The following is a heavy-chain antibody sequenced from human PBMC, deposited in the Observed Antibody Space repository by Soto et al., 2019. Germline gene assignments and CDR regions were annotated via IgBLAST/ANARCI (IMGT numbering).Heavy chain of an antibody. D-gene: IGHD2-2*01. V-gene: IGHV4-34*01. CDR3: ARSRTVVVPAAKDAFDI. CDR2: INHSGST. J-gene: IGHJ3*02. Sequence: SETLSLTCAVYGGSFSGYYWSWIRQPPGKGLEWIGEINHSGSTNYNPSLKSRVTISVDTSKNQFSLKLSSVTAADTAVYYCARSRTVVVPAAKDAFDIWGQGTMVT. CDR1: GGSFSGYY.